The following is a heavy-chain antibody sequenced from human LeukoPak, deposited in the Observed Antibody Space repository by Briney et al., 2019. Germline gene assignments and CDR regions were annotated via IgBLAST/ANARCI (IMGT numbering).Heavy chain of an antibody. CDR3: AKGYSYGSYYFDY. Sequence: GGSLRPSCAASGFTFDDYAMHWVRQAPGKGLEWVSGISWNSGSIGYADSVKGRFTISRDNAKNSLYLQMNSLRAEDTALYYCAKGYSYGSYYFDYWGQGTLVTVSS. V-gene: IGHV3-9*01. CDR1: GFTFDDYA. D-gene: IGHD5-18*01. CDR2: ISWNSGSI. J-gene: IGHJ4*02.